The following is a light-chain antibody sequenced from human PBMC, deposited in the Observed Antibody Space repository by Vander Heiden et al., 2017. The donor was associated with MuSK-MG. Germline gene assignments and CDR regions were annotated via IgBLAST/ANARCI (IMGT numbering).Light chain of an antibody. V-gene: IGKV3-20*01. CDR1: QSVRSTN. CDR2: ATS. CDR3: QLHGKSPPTT. Sequence: EIVLTQSPDTLSLSPGERATLSCRASQSVRSTNLAWYQQRPGQAPRLLIFATSTRATDIPDRFSGSGYGTDFTLTISRREPEDFAVYYCQLHGKSPPTTFGHGTKVDVK. J-gene: IGKJ3*01.